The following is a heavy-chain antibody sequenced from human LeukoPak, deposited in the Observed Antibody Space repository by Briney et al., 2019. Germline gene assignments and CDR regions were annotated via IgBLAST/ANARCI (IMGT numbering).Heavy chain of an antibody. CDR1: RFTFSNAW. Sequence: GGSLRLSCAASRFTFSNAWMSWVRQAPGKGLEWVGRIKSKTDGGTTDYAAPVKGRFTISRDDSKNTLYLQMNSLKTEDTAVYYCTTTGLIYDFWSGYPSFDYWGQGTLVTVSS. CDR2: IKSKTDGGTT. D-gene: IGHD3-3*01. V-gene: IGHV3-15*01. CDR3: TTTGLIYDFWSGYPSFDY. J-gene: IGHJ4*02.